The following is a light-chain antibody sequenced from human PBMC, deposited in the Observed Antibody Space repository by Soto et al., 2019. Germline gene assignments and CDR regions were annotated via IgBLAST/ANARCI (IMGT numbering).Light chain of an antibody. CDR2: ETS. Sequence: DVQMTQSPSAMSASVGDRVTIAYRASQDISRFVAWFQHKPGRAPERLIYETSNLQPGVPSRFSGSGSGTEFTLAISGLQPEDFATYYCLQHNTYPYTFGQGTKLVIK. CDR1: QDISRF. J-gene: IGKJ2*01. V-gene: IGKV1-17*03. CDR3: LQHNTYPYT.